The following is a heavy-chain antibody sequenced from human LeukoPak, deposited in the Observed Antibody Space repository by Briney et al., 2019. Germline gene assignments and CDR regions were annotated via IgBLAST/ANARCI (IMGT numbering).Heavy chain of an antibody. J-gene: IGHJ4*02. Sequence: ASVTVSCKGAGYSFFIYYRHGGGQAPGQGGEGMAMINPSGGGTTHPQQFQGRVTVTMHTSTSTVYMDLSSLRSDDTAVYYCARGDRLPGYSAPVGDYWGQGTLVTVSS. CDR1: GYSFFIYY. V-gene: IGHV1-46*01. D-gene: IGHD3-9*01. CDR3: ARGDRLPGYSAPVGDY. CDR2: INPSGGGT.